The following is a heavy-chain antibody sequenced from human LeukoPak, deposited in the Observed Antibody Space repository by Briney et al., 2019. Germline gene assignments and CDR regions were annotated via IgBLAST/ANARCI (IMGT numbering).Heavy chain of an antibody. CDR2: ISSNGGST. D-gene: IGHD2-8*01. V-gene: IGHV3-64*01. CDR1: GFTFSSYA. J-gene: IGHJ6*02. CDR3: ARDHMVLNYYYGMDV. Sequence: GGSLRLSCAASGFTFSSYAMHWVRQAPGKGLEYVSAISSNGGSTYYANSVKGRFTISRDNSKNTLYLQMGSLRAEDMAVYYCARDHMVLNYYYGMDVWGQGTTVTVSS.